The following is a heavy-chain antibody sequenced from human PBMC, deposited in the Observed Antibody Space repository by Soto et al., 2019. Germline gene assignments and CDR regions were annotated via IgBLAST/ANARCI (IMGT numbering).Heavy chain of an antibody. D-gene: IGHD1-7*01. CDR1: GGTFSSYA. J-gene: IGHJ6*02. CDR3: AVTGTPPYYYGMDV. Sequence: RASVKVSCKASGGTFSSYAISWVRQAPGQGLEWMGGIIPIFGTANYAQKFQGRVTITADESTSTAYMELSSLRSEDTAVYYCAVTGTPPYYYGMDVWGQGTTVTVSS. CDR2: IIPIFGTA. V-gene: IGHV1-69*13.